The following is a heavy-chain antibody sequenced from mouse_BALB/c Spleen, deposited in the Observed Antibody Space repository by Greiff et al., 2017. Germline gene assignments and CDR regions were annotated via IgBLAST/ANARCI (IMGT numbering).Heavy chain of an antibody. V-gene: IGHV2-9*02. Sequence: VKLVESGPGLVAPSQSLSISCTASGFTFTSYGVHWVRQPPGKGLEWLGVIWAGGSTNYNSALMSRLSISKDNSKSQVFLKMNSLQTDDTAMYYCARDRNGYDAMDYWGQGTSVTVSS. CDR3: ARDRNGYDAMDY. CDR1: GFTFTSYG. J-gene: IGHJ4*01. CDR2: IWAGGST.